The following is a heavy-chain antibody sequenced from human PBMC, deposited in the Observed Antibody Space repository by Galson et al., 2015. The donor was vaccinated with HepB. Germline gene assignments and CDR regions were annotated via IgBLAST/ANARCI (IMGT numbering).Heavy chain of an antibody. D-gene: IGHD6-13*01. Sequence: QSGAEVKKPGESLKISCKGSGCSFTSYWIGWVRQMPGKGLEWMGIIYPGDSDTRYSPSFQGQVTISADKSISTAYLQWSSLKASDTAMYYCARPPVAAAGSLRFDIWGQGTMVTVSS. CDR3: ARPPVAAAGSLRFDI. CDR2: IYPGDSDT. J-gene: IGHJ3*02. V-gene: IGHV5-51*03. CDR1: GCSFTSYW.